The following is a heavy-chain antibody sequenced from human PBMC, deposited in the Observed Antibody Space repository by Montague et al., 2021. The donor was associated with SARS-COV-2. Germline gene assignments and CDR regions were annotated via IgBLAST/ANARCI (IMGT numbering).Heavy chain of an antibody. V-gene: IGHV4-39*01. CDR2: VHSSGTT. Sequence: SETLSLTCSVSGGSITSSDYYWAWIRQAPGKGLDWIATVHSSGTTYSNTSLKSRAIISIDTSKNQFSLTLKSVTAADTSVYFCARQVWRKDFDFWGQGKLVTVSA. D-gene: IGHD1-14*01. CDR3: ARQVWRKDFDF. J-gene: IGHJ4*02. CDR1: GGSITSSDYY.